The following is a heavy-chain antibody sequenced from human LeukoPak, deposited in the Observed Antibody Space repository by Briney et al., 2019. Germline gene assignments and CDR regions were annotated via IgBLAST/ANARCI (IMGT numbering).Heavy chain of an antibody. J-gene: IGHJ6*02. CDR3: ARDRVTVRGVHTPRTYYYYGMDV. CDR2: IYHSGST. D-gene: IGHD3-10*01. V-gene: IGHV4-4*02. CDR1: GGSISSSNW. Sequence: PSETLSLTCAVSGGSISSSNWWSWVRQPPGKGLEWIGEIYHSGSTNYNPSLKSRVIISVDKSKNQFSLKLSSVTAADTAVYYCARDRVTVRGVHTPRTYYYYGMDVWGQGTTVTVSS.